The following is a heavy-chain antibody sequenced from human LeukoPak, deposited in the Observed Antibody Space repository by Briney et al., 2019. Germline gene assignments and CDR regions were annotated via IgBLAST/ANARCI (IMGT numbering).Heavy chain of an antibody. CDR2: INPSGGST. Sequence: ASVKVSCKASGYTFINYYMHWVRQAPGQGLEWMGIINPSGGSTSYAQKFQGRVTMTRDTSTSTIYMELSSLRSEDTAVYYCARDESTSILWWWGQGTLVTVSS. D-gene: IGHD2-21*01. V-gene: IGHV1-46*01. CDR1: GYTFINYY. CDR3: ARDESTSILWW. J-gene: IGHJ1*01.